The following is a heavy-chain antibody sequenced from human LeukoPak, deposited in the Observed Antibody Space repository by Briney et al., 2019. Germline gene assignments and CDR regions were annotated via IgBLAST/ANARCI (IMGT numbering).Heavy chain of an antibody. CDR3: ARDGSSSCWEFDY. CDR2: FCTSSSYI. J-gene: IGHJ4*02. Sequence: GGSLRLSCAASGFTFSNYNMNWVRQAPGKGLEWFSCFCTSSSYIYYADSVKGRFTITRDNAKNSLYLQMNSLGAKHTAVYYCARDGSSSCWEFDYWGQGNLVTVSS. CDR1: GFTFSNYN. D-gene: IGHD6-19*01. V-gene: IGHV3-21*01.